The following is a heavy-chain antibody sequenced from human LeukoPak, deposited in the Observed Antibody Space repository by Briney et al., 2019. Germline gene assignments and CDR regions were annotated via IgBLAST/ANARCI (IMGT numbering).Heavy chain of an antibody. CDR2: ISPNSGGT. D-gene: IGHD2-2*02. V-gene: IGHV1-2*02. J-gene: IGHJ6*03. Sequence: ASVKVSCKASGYTFTGYYMHWLRQAPGQGLEWMEWISPNSGGTNYAQKFQGRVTMTRDTSISTAYMELSRLRSDDTAVYYCASKVCSSTSCYSGNYYYMDVWGKGTTVTISS. CDR1: GYTFTGYY. CDR3: ASKVCSSTSCYSGNYYYMDV.